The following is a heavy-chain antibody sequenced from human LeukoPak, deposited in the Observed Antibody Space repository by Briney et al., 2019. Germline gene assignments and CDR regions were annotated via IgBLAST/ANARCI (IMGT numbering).Heavy chain of an antibody. CDR1: GGSISSYY. V-gene: IGHV4-59*01. J-gene: IGHJ5*02. CDR2: IYYSGST. D-gene: IGHD3-3*01. Sequence: SETLSLTCTVSGGSISSYYWSWIRQPPGKGLEWIGYIYYSGSTNYNPSHKSRVTISVDTSKNQFSLKLSSVTAADTAVYYCAGSLAVLRFLSSGFDPWGQGTLVTVSS. CDR3: AGSLAVLRFLSSGFDP.